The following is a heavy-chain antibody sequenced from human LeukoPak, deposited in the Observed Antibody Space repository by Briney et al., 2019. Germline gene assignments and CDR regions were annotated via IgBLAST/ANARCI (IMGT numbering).Heavy chain of an antibody. D-gene: IGHD2-2*01. Sequence: PSGGSLRLSCAASGFTFNDYDMSWVRHVPGKGLEWVSGITLNGDKTGYADSVKGRFAISRDNTKNSLYLQMSSLRAEDTALYYCARDPFCSSAAGCNFEDWFDPWGPGTLVTVSS. CDR2: ITLNGDKT. CDR1: GFTFNDYD. V-gene: IGHV3-20*04. CDR3: ARDPFCSSAAGCNFEDWFDP. J-gene: IGHJ5*02.